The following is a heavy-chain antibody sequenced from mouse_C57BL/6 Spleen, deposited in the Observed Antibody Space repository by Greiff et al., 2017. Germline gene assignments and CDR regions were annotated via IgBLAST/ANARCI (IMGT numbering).Heavy chain of an antibody. D-gene: IGHD2-4*01. CDR3: ARERRGGLRRNY. V-gene: IGHV1-55*01. CDR2: IYPGSGST. Sequence: VQLQQPGAELVKPGASVTMSCKASGYTFTSYWITWVKQRPGQGLAWIGDIYPGSGSTNYNEKFKSKATLTVDTSSSTAYMQLSSLTSEDSAVXYCARERRGGLRRNYGGQGTTRTVSS. J-gene: IGHJ2*01. CDR1: GYTFTSYW.